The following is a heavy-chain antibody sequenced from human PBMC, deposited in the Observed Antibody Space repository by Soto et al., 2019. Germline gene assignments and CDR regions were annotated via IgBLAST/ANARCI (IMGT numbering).Heavy chain of an antibody. D-gene: IGHD3-22*01. CDR1: GGSISSYY. CDR2: IYTSGST. Sequence: SETLSLTCTVSGGSISSYYWSWIRQPAGKGLEWIGRIYTSGSTNYNPSLKSRVTMSVDTSKNQFSLKLSSVTAADTAVYYCARENYYDSSGYNKNDSWGQGTRVPVSS. CDR3: ARENYYDSSGYNKNDS. V-gene: IGHV4-4*07. J-gene: IGHJ4*02.